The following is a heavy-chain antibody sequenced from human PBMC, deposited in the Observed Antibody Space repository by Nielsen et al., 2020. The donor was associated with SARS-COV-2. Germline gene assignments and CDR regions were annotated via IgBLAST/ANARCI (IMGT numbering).Heavy chain of an antibody. J-gene: IGHJ4*02. Sequence: GGSLRLSCAASGFTFSSYAMHWVRQAPGKGLEWVAVISYDGSNKYYAGSVKGRFTISRDNSKNTLYLQMNSLRAEDTAVYYCARAHLPIAVAGFFDYWGQGTLVTVSS. CDR3: ARAHLPIAVAGFFDY. V-gene: IGHV3-30-3*01. CDR2: ISYDGSNK. CDR1: GFTFSSYA. D-gene: IGHD6-19*01.